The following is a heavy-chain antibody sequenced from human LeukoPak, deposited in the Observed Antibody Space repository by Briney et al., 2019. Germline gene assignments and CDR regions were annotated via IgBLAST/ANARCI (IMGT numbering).Heavy chain of an antibody. Sequence: SVKVSCKASGGTFSGYAISWVRQAPGQGLEWMGRIIPIFGTANYAQKFQGRVTVTTDESTSTAYMELSSLRSEDTAVYYCARERNLVVIDYFDYWGQGTLVTVSS. D-gene: IGHD2-2*01. CDR2: IIPIFGTA. CDR3: ARERNLVVIDYFDY. V-gene: IGHV1-69*05. J-gene: IGHJ4*02. CDR1: GGTFSGYA.